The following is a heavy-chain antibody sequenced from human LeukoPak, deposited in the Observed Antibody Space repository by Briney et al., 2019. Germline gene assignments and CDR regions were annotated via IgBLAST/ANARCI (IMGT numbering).Heavy chain of an antibody. CDR3: AKGKGYCSGGTCYSKDYYYGMDV. Sequence: GGSLRLSCAASGFTFSSYGLHWVRQAPGKGLEWVAFIRYDGSDKYYADSVKGRFTISRDNSKNTLYLQMNSLRAEDTAVYYYAKGKGYCSGGTCYSKDYYYGMDVWGQGTTVTVSS. CDR2: IRYDGSDK. D-gene: IGHD2-15*01. CDR1: GFTFSSYG. V-gene: IGHV3-30*02. J-gene: IGHJ6*02.